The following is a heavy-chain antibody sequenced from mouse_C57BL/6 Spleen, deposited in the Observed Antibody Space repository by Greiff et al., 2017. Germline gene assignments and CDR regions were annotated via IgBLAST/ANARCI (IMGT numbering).Heavy chain of an antibody. CDR1: GYTFTGYW. V-gene: IGHV1-9*01. Sequence: QVQLQQSGAELMKPGASVKLSCKATGYTFTGYWIEWVNQRPGHGLEWIGEILPGSGSTNYNEKFKGKATFTADTSSNTAYMQLSSLTTEDSAIYCCARSPNYYGSSAFDYWGQGTTLTVSS. CDR2: ILPGSGST. J-gene: IGHJ2*01. CDR3: ARSPNYYGSSAFDY. D-gene: IGHD1-1*01.